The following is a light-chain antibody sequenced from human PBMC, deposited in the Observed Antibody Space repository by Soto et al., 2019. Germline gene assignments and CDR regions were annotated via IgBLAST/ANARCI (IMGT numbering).Light chain of an antibody. CDR1: QSVTSSN. CDR2: DAS. J-gene: IGKJ4*01. CDR3: QQRSNWPPALT. Sequence: PGEPATLSCRASQSVTSSNFAWYQQRPGQAPRLLIYDASNRATGIPARFSGSGSGTDFTLTISSLEPEDFAVYYCQQRSNWPPALTFGGGTKVDIK. V-gene: IGKV3-11*01.